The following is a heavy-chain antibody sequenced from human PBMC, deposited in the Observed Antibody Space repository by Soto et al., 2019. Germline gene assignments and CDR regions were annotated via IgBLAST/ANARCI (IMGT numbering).Heavy chain of an antibody. J-gene: IGHJ4*02. Sequence: QVQLQQWGAGLLKPSETLSLTCAVYGGSFSGYYWSWIRQPPGKGLEWIGEINHSGSTNYNPSLKSRVTIPVDTSKNQFSLKLSSVTAADTAVYYCARRYSGRKTIDYWGQGTLVTVSS. CDR3: ARRYSGRKTIDY. V-gene: IGHV4-34*01. D-gene: IGHD6-13*01. CDR1: GGSFSGYY. CDR2: INHSGST.